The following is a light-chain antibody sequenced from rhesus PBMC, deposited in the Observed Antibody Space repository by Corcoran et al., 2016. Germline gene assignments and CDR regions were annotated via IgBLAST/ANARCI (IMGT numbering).Light chain of an antibody. J-gene: IGLJ1*01. CDR1: SSDIGGYNR. V-gene: IGLV2-13*03. CDR3: SSYASSSTFI. Sequence: QAAPPQSPSVSGSPGQSVTISCTGTSSDIGGYNRVSWYQQHPGKAPKVMIYEVSKRPSGVSDRFSGSKSGNTSSLTISGLQAEDEADYYGSSYASSSTFIFGAGTRLTVL. CDR2: EVS.